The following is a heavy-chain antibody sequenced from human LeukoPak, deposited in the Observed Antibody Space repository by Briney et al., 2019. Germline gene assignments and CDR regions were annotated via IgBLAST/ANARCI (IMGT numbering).Heavy chain of an antibody. V-gene: IGHV3-23*01. J-gene: IGHJ4*02. Sequence: PGGSLRLSCAASGFTFSSYAMSWVRQAPGKGLEWVSGISGSGGSTYYADSVKGRFTISRDNSKNTLYLQMDSLRAEDTAVYYCAKEDLRDYDFWSGYTKHYFDYWDQGTLVAVSS. CDR3: AKEDLRDYDFWSGYTKHYFDY. CDR1: GFTFSSYA. CDR2: ISGSGGST. D-gene: IGHD3-3*01.